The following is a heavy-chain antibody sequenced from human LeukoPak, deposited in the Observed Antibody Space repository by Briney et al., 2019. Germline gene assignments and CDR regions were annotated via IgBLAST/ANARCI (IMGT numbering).Heavy chain of an antibody. J-gene: IGHJ5*02. CDR1: GGSFSGYY. Sequence: SETLSLTCAVYGGSFSGYYWSWIRQPPGKGLEWIGEINHSGSTNYNPSLKSRVTISVDTSKNQFPLKLSSVTAADTAVYYCARGVLVGATTGPPRGPWFDPWGQGTLVTVSS. CDR2: INHSGST. V-gene: IGHV4-34*01. CDR3: ARGVLVGATTGPPRGPWFDP. D-gene: IGHD1-26*01.